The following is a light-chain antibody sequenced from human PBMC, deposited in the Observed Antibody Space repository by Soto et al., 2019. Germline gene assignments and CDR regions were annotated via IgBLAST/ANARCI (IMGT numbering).Light chain of an antibody. Sequence: QSVLAQPPSASGTPGQGVTISCSGSSSNIGSNTVNWYQQIPGTAPKLLIYSSDQRPSGVLDRFSGSKSGTSASLAISGLQSDDVAEYYCAAWDDSLTGPVFGGGTKLTVL. CDR3: AAWDDSLTGPV. CDR2: SSD. CDR1: SSNIGSNT. J-gene: IGLJ2*01. V-gene: IGLV1-44*01.